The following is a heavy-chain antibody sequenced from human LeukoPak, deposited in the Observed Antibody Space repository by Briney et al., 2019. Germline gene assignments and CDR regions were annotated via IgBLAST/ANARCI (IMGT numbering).Heavy chain of an antibody. CDR1: GFAFGNYG. Sequence: GGCLRLTCTGSGFAFGNYGMTWVRQPPGKGLEWVSAITGSGGTTRYTDSVTGRFTISRDNSGNTLFLQMNSLRAEDTAVYYCAKDPNGDYLGAFDFWGPGTLVTVS. D-gene: IGHD4-17*01. J-gene: IGHJ3*01. V-gene: IGHV3-23*01. CDR2: ITGSGGTT. CDR3: AKDPNGDYLGAFDF.